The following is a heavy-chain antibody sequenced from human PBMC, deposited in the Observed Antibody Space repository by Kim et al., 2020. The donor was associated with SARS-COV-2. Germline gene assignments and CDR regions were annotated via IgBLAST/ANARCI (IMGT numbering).Heavy chain of an antibody. J-gene: IGHJ4*02. Sequence: PSHKGRVTISVDTSKNQFSLKLSSVTAADTAVYYCARGRITIFGVVTEFDYWGQGTLVTVSS. CDR3: ARGRITIFGVVTEFDY. V-gene: IGHV4-31*02. D-gene: IGHD3-3*01.